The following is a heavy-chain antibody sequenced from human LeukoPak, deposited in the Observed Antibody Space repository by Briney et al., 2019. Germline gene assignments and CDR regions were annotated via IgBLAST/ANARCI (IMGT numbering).Heavy chain of an antibody. CDR3: ARDALHTAHFDY. Sequence: GGSLTLFCAASGFTFSSYTMNWVRQAPGKGLQWVSTVSASSDIHYSDSVKGRFTISRDNARNSLYLQMNSLRDEDTAVYYCARDALHTAHFDYWGQGNLVTVSS. CDR1: GFTFSSYT. CDR2: VSASSDI. J-gene: IGHJ4*02. V-gene: IGHV3-48*02. D-gene: IGHD5-18*01.